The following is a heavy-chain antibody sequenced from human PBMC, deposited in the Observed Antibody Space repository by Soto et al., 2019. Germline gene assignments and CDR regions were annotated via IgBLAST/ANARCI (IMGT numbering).Heavy chain of an antibody. Sequence: QVQLVQSGAEVKKPGASVKVSCKASGYTFPSYGISWVRQAPGQGLEWMGWISAYNGNTNYAQKLQGRVTMTTDTSTSTAYMELRSLRADDTAVYYCARDPLRIAAAGTARGFDPWGQGTLVTVSS. CDR2: ISAYNGNT. V-gene: IGHV1-18*01. D-gene: IGHD6-13*01. CDR3: ARDPLRIAAAGTARGFDP. CDR1: GYTFPSYG. J-gene: IGHJ5*02.